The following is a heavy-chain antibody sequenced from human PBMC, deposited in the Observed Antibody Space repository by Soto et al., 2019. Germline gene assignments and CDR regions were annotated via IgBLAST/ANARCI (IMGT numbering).Heavy chain of an antibody. Sequence: SETLSLTCSVSGGSISSSNWWSWVRQPPGKGLEWIGEIYHSGSTNYNPSLKSRVTISVDKSKNQFSLKLSSVTAADTAVYYCARVWTTVTNWFDPWGQGTLVTVSS. CDR2: IYHSGST. V-gene: IGHV4-4*02. J-gene: IGHJ5*02. CDR3: ARVWTTVTNWFDP. CDR1: GGSISSSNW. D-gene: IGHD4-17*01.